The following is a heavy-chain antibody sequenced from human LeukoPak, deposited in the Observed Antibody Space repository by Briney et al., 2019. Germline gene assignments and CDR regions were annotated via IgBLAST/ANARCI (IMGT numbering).Heavy chain of an antibody. CDR2: ISAYNGNT. V-gene: IGHV1-18*01. D-gene: IGHD5-18*01. CDR3: ARDRVFVDTAMVSPIQYFDY. Sequence: ASVKVSCKASGYTFASYGISWVRQAPGQGLEWMGGISAYNGNTNYAQKLQGRVTMTTATSTSTAYMELRSLRSDDTAVYYCARDRVFVDTAMVSPIQYFDYWGQGTLVTVSS. CDR1: GYTFASYG. J-gene: IGHJ4*02.